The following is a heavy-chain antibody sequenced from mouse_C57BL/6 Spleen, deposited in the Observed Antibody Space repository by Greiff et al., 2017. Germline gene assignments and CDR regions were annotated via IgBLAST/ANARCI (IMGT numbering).Heavy chain of an antibody. Sequence: VKLQQPGAELVMPGASVKLSCKASGYTFTSYWMPWVKQRPGQGLEWIGEIDPSDSYTNYNQKFKGKSTLTVDKSSSTAYMQLSSLTSEDSAVYYCARTYYGQWFAYWGQGTLVTVSA. V-gene: IGHV1-69*01. D-gene: IGHD1-1*01. J-gene: IGHJ3*01. CDR1: GYTFTSYW. CDR3: ARTYYGQWFAY. CDR2: IDPSDSYT.